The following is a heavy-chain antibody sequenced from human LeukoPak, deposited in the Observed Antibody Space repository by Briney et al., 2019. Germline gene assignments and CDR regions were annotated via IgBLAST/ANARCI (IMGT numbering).Heavy chain of an antibody. CDR1: GYSFTSYW. V-gene: IGHV1-18*04. CDR3: ARVGAYCTSTSCLDY. D-gene: IGHD2-2*01. Sequence: GESLRISCKGSGYSFTSYWISWVRQAPGQGLEWMGWISAYNGNTNYAQKLQGRVTMTTDTSTSTAYMELRSLTSDDTAVYYCARVGAYCTSTSCLDYWGQGTLVTVSS. CDR2: ISAYNGNT. J-gene: IGHJ4*02.